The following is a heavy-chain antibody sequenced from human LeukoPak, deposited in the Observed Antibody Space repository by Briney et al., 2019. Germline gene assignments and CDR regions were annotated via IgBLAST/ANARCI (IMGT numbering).Heavy chain of an antibody. J-gene: IGHJ4*02. CDR3: ARDADDSSGYSNFDY. V-gene: IGHV1-46*01. D-gene: IGHD3-22*01. CDR1: GYTFTSYY. Sequence: ASVKVSCKASGYTFTSYYIHWVRQAPGQGLEWMGIINPSGGSTSYAQKFQGRVTMTRDTSTSTVYMELRSLRSEDTAMYYCARDADDSSGYSNFDYWGQGTLVTVSS. CDR2: INPSGGST.